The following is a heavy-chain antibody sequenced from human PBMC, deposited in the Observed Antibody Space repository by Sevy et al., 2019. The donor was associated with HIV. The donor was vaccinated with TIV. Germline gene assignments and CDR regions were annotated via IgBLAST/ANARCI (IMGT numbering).Heavy chain of an antibody. J-gene: IGHJ4*02. D-gene: IGHD2-2*01. CDR1: GYTFRSYG. CDR3: ASDKPQGFVVLPGAVWGGVDY. Sequence: ASVKVSCRASGYTFRSYGISWVRQAPGQGLEWMGWISPYTGDTDFAQKVQGRVSLTSDTSTGTAYRELGSLGSGETAVYYWASDKPQGFVVLPGAVWGGVDYWGQGTLVTVSS. V-gene: IGHV1-18*01. CDR2: ISPYTGDT.